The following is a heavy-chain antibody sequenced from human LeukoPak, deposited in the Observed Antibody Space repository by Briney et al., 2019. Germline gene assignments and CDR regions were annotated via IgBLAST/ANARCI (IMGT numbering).Heavy chain of an antibody. D-gene: IGHD2-2*01. CDR2: MNPNSGNT. CDR3: AREIADCSGTSCYRGSWFDP. CDR1: GYTFTSYD. J-gene: IGHJ5*02. Sequence: GASVKVSCKASGYTFTSYDINWVRQATGQGLEWMGWMNPNSGNTGYAQKFQGRVTMIRNTSISTAYMELSSLRSEDTAVYYCAREIADCSGTSCYRGSWFDPWGQGTLVTVSS. V-gene: IGHV1-8*01.